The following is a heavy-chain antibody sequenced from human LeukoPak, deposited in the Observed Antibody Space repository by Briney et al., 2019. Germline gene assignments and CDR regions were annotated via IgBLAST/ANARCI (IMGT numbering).Heavy chain of an antibody. V-gene: IGHV3-23*01. D-gene: IGHD3-16*01. CDR3: AGGGAYDYVWGSQIY. CDR1: EFTFSSYA. Sequence: GGSLRLSCAASEFTFSSYAMSWVRQAPGKGLEWVSGISGSGGNTYYADSVKGRFTISRDNSKNTLYLQMNSLRAEDTAVYYCAGGGAYDYVWGSQIYWGQGTLVTVSS. CDR2: ISGSGGNT. J-gene: IGHJ4*02.